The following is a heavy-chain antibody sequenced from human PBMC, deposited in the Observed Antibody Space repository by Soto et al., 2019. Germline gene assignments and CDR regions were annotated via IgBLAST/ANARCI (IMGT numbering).Heavy chain of an antibody. CDR2: IYYSGST. Sequence: KTXVTMSLTCTVAVGSVSSGDYYWSWIQQPPGRGLEWIGYIYYSGSTNYNPSLKSRVTISVDTSKNHFSLNLNSVTAEDTAVYLCGMIAVVTTRIYWCDPWGQGTLVTVS. J-gene: IGHJ5*02. V-gene: IGHV4-61*08. D-gene: IGHD1-1*01. CDR1: VGSVSSGDYY. CDR3: GMIAVVTTRIYWCDP.